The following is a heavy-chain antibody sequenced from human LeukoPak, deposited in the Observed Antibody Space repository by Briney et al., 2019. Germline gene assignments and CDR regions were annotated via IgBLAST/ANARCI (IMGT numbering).Heavy chain of an antibody. J-gene: IGHJ3*02. V-gene: IGHV3-21*04. CDR1: GFTFNTYS. CDR2: IFSSSTYK. D-gene: IGHD3-16*01. Sequence: PGGSLRLSCAASGFTFNTYSMNWVRQAPGKGLEWVSFIFSSSTYKYYTDSVKGRFTISRDNAKNSLYLQMNSLRAEDTAVFYCAKDRDDYVWGSYLGAFDIWGQGTMVTVSS. CDR3: AKDRDDYVWGSYLGAFDI.